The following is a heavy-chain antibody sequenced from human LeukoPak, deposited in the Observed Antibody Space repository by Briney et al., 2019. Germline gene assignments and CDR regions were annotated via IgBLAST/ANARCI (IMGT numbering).Heavy chain of an antibody. D-gene: IGHD2-21*02. J-gene: IGHJ4*02. CDR1: GGSISSGDYY. CDR3: ARADRGDCNDY. V-gene: IGHV4-30-4*01. CDR2: IYYSGST. Sequence: SESLSLTCTVSGGSISSGDYYWSWIRQPPGTGLEWIGYIYYSGSTYYNPSLKSRVTISVDTSKNQFSLKLSSVTAADTAVYYCARADRGDCNDYWGQGTLVTVSS.